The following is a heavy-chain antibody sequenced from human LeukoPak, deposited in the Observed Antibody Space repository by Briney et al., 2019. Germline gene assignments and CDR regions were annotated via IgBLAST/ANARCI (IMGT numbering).Heavy chain of an antibody. CDR2: IRSKANNYAT. V-gene: IGHV3-73*01. CDR1: GFTFSGSA. Sequence: GGSLRLSCAASGFTFSGSAMHWVRQASGKGLEWVGRIRSKANNYATAYAASMKGGFTISRDDSKNTAYLQMNSLRTEDTAVYYCIPYGMDVWGQGTTVTVSS. CDR3: IPYGMDV. J-gene: IGHJ6*02.